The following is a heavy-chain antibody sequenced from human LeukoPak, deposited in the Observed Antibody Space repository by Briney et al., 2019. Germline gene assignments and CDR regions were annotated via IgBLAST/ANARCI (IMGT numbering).Heavy chain of an antibody. Sequence: SETLSLTCTVSGGSISSGDYYWNWIRQPPGKGLEWIGYIYYSGSTYYNPSLKSRVTISVDTSKTQFSLRLSSVTAADTAVYYCARGLRGRSGYYFASWGQGTLVTVSS. CDR3: ARGLRGRSGYYFAS. CDR2: IYYSGST. J-gene: IGHJ4*02. CDR1: GGSISSGDYY. V-gene: IGHV4-30-4*01.